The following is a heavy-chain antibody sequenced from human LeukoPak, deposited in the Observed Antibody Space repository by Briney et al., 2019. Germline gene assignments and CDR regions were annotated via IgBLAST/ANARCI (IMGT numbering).Heavy chain of an antibody. V-gene: IGHV3-33*01. CDR3: AMYNSLCHLDY. CDR1: GFTFSNHG. Sequence: GGSLRLSCAASGFTFSNHGMHWVRQAPGKGLEWVAVIWYDGSNKYYVDSVKGRFTISRDNSKNTLYLQMNSLRAEDTAVYYCAMYNSLCHLDYWGQGTLVTVSS. CDR2: IWYDGSNK. J-gene: IGHJ4*02. D-gene: IGHD2/OR15-2a*01.